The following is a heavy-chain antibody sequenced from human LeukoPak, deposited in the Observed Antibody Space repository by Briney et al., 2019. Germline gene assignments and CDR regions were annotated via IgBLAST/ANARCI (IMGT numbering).Heavy chain of an antibody. Sequence: AGGSLRLSCAASGFTFSRYWMNWVRQAPGKGLEWVANIKRDGNEKNYVDSVKGRFSISRDNAKNSLYLQMDSLRAEDTAVYYCARDQRPYCGGECYCAIDLWGRGTLVTVSS. V-gene: IGHV3-7*01. D-gene: IGHD2-21*01. CDR2: IKRDGNEK. CDR1: GFTFSRYW. J-gene: IGHJ3*01. CDR3: ARDQRPYCGGECYCAIDL.